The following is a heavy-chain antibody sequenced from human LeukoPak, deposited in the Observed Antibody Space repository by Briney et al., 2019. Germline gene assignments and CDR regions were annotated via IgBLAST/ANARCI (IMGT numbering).Heavy chain of an antibody. J-gene: IGHJ6*03. CDR1: GGSISIYY. D-gene: IGHD3-10*01. CDR3: ARESSGSYYNPQGYMDV. Sequence: PSETLSLTCTVSGGSISIYYWHWLRQPAGKRLEWIGRIFTSGTTNYNPSLKSRVTMSVDTSKNQFSLNLSSVTAADTAVYYCARESSGSYYNPQGYMDVWGKGTTVTVSS. CDR2: IFTSGTT. V-gene: IGHV4-4*07.